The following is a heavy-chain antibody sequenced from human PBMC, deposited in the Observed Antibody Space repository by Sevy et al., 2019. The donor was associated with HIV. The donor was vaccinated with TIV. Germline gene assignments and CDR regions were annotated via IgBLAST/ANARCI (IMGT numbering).Heavy chain of an antibody. CDR2: ISYDGSNK. CDR1: GFTFSSYG. V-gene: IGHV3-30*18. D-gene: IGHD5-12*01. CDR3: ANRAGVATIHDFDY. J-gene: IGHJ4*02. Sequence: GGSLRLSCAASGFTFSSYGMHWVRQAPGKGLEWVAVISYDGSNKYYADSVKGRFTISRDNSKNTLYLQMNSLRAEDTAVYYCANRAGVATIHDFDYWGQGTLVTVS.